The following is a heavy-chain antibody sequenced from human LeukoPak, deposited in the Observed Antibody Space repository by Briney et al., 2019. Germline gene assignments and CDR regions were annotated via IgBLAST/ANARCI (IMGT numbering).Heavy chain of an antibody. V-gene: IGHV4-59*12. CDR1: GGSISSYY. D-gene: IGHD5-24*01. CDR2: IYYSGST. Sequence: SETLSLTCTVSGGSISSYYWSWIRQPPGKGLEWIGYIYYSGSTNYNPSLKSRVTISVDTFKNQFSLKLSSVTAAGTAVYYCAREYMADLDYWGQGTLVTVSS. CDR3: AREYMADLDY. J-gene: IGHJ4*02.